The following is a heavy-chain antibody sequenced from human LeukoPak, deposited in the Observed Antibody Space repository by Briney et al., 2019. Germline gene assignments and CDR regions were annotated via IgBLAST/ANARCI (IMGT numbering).Heavy chain of an antibody. D-gene: IGHD3-10*01. CDR3: ARSKRVWFGVGGAFDI. J-gene: IGHJ3*02. CDR1: GFTFSRYW. CDR2: IKEDGNEK. V-gene: IGHV3-7*01. Sequence: GGSPRLSCAASGFTFSRYWINWVRQAPGKGLEWVANIKEDGNEKFYLDSVKGRFAISRDTAKKSVHLQMNSLRAEDTAVYYCARSKRVWFGVGGAFDIWGQGTMVTVSS.